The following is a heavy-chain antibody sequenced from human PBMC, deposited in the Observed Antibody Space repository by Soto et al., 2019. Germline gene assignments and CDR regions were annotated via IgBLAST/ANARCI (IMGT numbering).Heavy chain of an antibody. CDR1: GFTFSTYA. CDR3: AKNWDTTSSSSSH. D-gene: IGHD6-6*01. J-gene: IGHJ4*02. CDR2: ISGTGGST. Sequence: EVQLLESGGGLVQPGGSLRLSCAASGFTFSTYAMSWVRQAPGKALEWVSAISGTGGSTYYADSVKGRFTISRDNSKNTLYLQMNSLRAEDTAVYYCAKNWDTTSSSSSHWGQGTLVTVSS. V-gene: IGHV3-23*01.